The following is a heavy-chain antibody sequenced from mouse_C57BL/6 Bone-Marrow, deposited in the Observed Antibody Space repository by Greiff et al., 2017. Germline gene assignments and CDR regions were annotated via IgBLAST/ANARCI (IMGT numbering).Heavy chain of an antibody. J-gene: IGHJ4*01. CDR1: GYTFTSYW. V-gene: IGHV1-52*01. Sequence: QVQLKEPGAELVRPGSSVKLSCKASGYTFTSYWMHWVKQRPIQGLEWIGNIDPSDSETHSNQKFKDKATLTVDKSSSTAYMQLSSLTSEDSAVYYCARFRDDDGSSPYAMDYWGQGTSVTVSS. CDR2: IDPSDSET. D-gene: IGHD1-1*01. CDR3: ARFRDDDGSSPYAMDY.